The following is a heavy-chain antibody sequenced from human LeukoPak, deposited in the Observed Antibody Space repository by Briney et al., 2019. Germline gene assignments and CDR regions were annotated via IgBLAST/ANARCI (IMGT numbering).Heavy chain of an antibody. V-gene: IGHV1-46*01. CDR1: GYTFTSYY. CDR2: INPSGGST. J-gene: IGHJ3*02. CDR3: ARARYFDWLSYSQAFDI. Sequence: GASVKVSCKASGYTFTSYYMHWVRQAPGQGLEWMGIINPSGGSTSYAQKFQGRVTMTRDTSTSTVYMELSSLRSEDTAVYYCARARYFDWLSYSQAFDIWGQGTMVTVSS. D-gene: IGHD3-9*01.